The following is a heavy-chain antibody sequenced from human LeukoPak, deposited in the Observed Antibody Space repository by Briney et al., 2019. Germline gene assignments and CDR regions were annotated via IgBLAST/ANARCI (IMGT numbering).Heavy chain of an antibody. D-gene: IGHD1-26*01. CDR2: INHSGST. J-gene: IGHJ3*02. CDR1: GGSFSGYY. V-gene: IGHV4-34*01. Sequence: SETLSLTCAVYGGSFSGYYCSWIRQPPGKGLEWIGEINHSGSTNYNPSLKSLVTISVDTSKNQFSLKLSSVTAADMAVYYCARPLPTGSGHAFHIWAQGKMVTVSS. CDR3: ARPLPTGSGHAFHI.